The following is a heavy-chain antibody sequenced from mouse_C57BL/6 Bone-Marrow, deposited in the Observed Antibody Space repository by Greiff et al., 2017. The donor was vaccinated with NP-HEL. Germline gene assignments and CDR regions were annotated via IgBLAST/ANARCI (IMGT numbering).Heavy chain of an antibody. J-gene: IGHJ4*01. CDR1: GYTFTTYP. Sequence: VQLQQSGAELVKPGASVKMSCKASGYTFTTYPIEWMKQSPGKCLEWIGNFYSYNDDTNYNEKFKGKATLTVEKSSSTVYMDLSRLTSDDSAVYDCARRSNFDYAMDYWGQGTSVTVSS. CDR3: ARRSNFDYAMDY. CDR2: FYSYNDDT. V-gene: IGHV1-47*01. D-gene: IGHD1-1*01.